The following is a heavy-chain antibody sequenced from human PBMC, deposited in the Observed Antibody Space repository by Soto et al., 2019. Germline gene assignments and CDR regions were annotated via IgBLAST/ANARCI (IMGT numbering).Heavy chain of an antibody. CDR2: IIPIFGTA. CDR1: GGTFSSYA. V-gene: IGHV1-69*13. D-gene: IGHD2-2*01. Sequence: SVKVSCKASGGTFSSYAISWVRQAPGQGLEWMGGIIPIFGTANYAQKFQGRVTITADESTSTAYMELSSLRSEDTAVYYCARGVPAARDYYYYGMDVWGQGTTVTVSS. CDR3: ARGVPAARDYYYYGMDV. J-gene: IGHJ6*02.